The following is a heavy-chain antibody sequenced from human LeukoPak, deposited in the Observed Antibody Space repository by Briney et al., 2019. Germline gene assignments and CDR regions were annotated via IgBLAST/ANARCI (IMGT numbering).Heavy chain of an antibody. J-gene: IGHJ4*02. Sequence: TSETLSLTCTVSGGSISSSTYYWGWIRQPPGKGLEWIGSIYISGSTYYNPSLKSRVTISVDTSKNQFSLKLSSVTAADTAVYYCARHSGSSRHYFDYWGQGTLVTVSS. CDR3: ARHSGSSRHYFDY. CDR1: GGSISSSTYY. D-gene: IGHD6-25*01. V-gene: IGHV4-39*01. CDR2: IYISGST.